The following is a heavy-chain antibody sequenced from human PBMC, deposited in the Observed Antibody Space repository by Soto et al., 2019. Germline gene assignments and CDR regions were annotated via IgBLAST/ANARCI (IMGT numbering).Heavy chain of an antibody. V-gene: IGHV3-7*03. Sequence: GGSLRLSCAASGFTFSSFWMSWVRQAPGKGLEWVASIKQDGSEKTYVDSVKGRFSISRDNAKNSLYLQMNSLRAEDAAVYYCARVDSSSWYDYYYYGMDVWGQGTTVTVS. CDR1: GFTFSSFW. J-gene: IGHJ6*02. D-gene: IGHD6-13*01. CDR3: ARVDSSSWYDYYYYGMDV. CDR2: IKQDGSEK.